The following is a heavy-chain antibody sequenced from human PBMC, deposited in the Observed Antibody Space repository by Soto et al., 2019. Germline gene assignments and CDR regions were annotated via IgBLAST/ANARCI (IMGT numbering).Heavy chain of an antibody. D-gene: IGHD1-20*01. V-gene: IGHV1-69*01. CDR3: ARGYSTGYFYY. CDR2: IIPMFDTP. J-gene: IGHJ4*02. Sequence: QVQLVQSGAEVKNPGSSMKVSCKTSGGTFSNYYISWVRQAPGQGLEWMGDIIPMFDTPKYAQKFQGRVTITADESTSAAYMELSRLRAEDSAVYYCARGYSTGYFYYWGQGTLITVYS. CDR1: GGTFSNYY.